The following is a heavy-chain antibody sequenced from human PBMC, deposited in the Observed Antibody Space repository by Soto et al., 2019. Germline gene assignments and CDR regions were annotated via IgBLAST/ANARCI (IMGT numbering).Heavy chain of an antibody. Sequence: QVQLVQSGAEVKKPGASVKVSCKASGYTFTSYYMHWVRQAPGQGLEWMGIINPSGGSTSYAQKFQGRVTMTRDTSTSTVYMELSSLRSEDTAVYYCARDPTDIVVVPAAQWGGWFDPWGQGTLVTVSS. J-gene: IGHJ5*02. D-gene: IGHD2-2*01. CDR2: INPSGGST. V-gene: IGHV1-46*01. CDR1: GYTFTSYY. CDR3: ARDPTDIVVVPAAQWGGWFDP.